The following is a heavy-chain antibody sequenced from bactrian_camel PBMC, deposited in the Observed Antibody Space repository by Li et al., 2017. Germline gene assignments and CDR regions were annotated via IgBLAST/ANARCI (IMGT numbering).Heavy chain of an antibody. CDR1: RFDKFSNYG. Sequence: HVQLVESGGGLVQPGGSLRLSCAASRFDKFSNYGMSWVRQAPGKGLEWVSSIGFDNKITYYTNSVKGRFTISRDNAKKAVYLEMNSLKPEDTGVYYCAADRGYGLDCDDASGYWGQGTQVTVS. V-gene: IGHV3-2*01. D-gene: IGHD3*01. CDR3: AADRGYGLDCDDASGY. J-gene: IGHJ6*01. CDR2: IGFDNKIT.